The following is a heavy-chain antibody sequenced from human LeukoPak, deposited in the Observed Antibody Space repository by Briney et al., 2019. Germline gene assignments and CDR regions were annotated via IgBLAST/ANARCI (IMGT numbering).Heavy chain of an antibody. CDR1: GFSLSTNGLC. V-gene: IGHV2-70*01. CDR3: TRMVYHDILTGYFFDY. J-gene: IGHJ4*02. CDR2: IDWDDDK. Sequence: SGPTLVNPTQTLTLTCTFSGFSLSTNGLCVSWIRHPPGKALEWLAVIDWDDDKYYSTSLKTRLTISKDTSKNQVVLTMTNMDPVDTATYYCTRMVYHDILTGYFFDYWGQGTLVTVSS. D-gene: IGHD3-9*01.